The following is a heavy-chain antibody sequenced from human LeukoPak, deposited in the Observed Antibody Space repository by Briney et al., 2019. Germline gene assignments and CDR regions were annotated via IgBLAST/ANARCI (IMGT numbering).Heavy chain of an antibody. CDR1: GGSVSSGSYY. V-gene: IGHV4-61*01. D-gene: IGHD3-22*01. J-gene: IGHJ4*02. CDR2: IYYNGST. CDR3: ARGGYGEYYYDSSGYYLFDY. Sequence: KPAETLSLTCTVSGGSVSSGSYYWSWIRQPPGKGLGWLGYIYYNGSTNYNPSLKSRITISVDTSTTQLSMKLSSVTAADTAVYYCARGGYGEYYYDSSGYYLFDYWGQGTLVTVSS.